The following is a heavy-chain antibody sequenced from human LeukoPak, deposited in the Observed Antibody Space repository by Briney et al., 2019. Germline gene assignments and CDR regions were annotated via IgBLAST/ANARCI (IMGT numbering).Heavy chain of an antibody. Sequence: ASVKVSCKASGYTFTGYYMHWVRQAPGQGLEWMGRINPNSGGTNYAQKFQGRVTMTRDTSTSTAYMELRSLRSDDTAVYYCAREVVGAIGAFDIWGQGTMVTVSS. CDR1: GYTFTGYY. V-gene: IGHV1-2*06. CDR2: INPNSGGT. J-gene: IGHJ3*02. D-gene: IGHD1-26*01. CDR3: AREVVGAIGAFDI.